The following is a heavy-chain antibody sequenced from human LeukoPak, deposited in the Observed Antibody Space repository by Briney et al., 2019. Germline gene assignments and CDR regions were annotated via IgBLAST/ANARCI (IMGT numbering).Heavy chain of an antibody. CDR2: IYSGGST. J-gene: IGHJ6*03. CDR3: ARHGTITMVRGRLRYYYMDV. D-gene: IGHD3-10*01. V-gene: IGHV3-66*04. Sequence: GGSLRLSCAASTFTLSSYSMNWVRQAPGKGLEWVSVIYSGGSTYYADSVKGRFTISRDNSKNTLYLQMNSLRAEDTAVYYCARHGTITMVRGRLRYYYMDVWGKGATVTISS. CDR1: TFTLSSYS.